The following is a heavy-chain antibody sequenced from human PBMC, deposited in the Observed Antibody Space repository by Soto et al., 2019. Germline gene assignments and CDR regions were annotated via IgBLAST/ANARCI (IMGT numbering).Heavy chain of an antibody. J-gene: IGHJ4*02. CDR1: GFTFSSYA. Sequence: PGGSLRLSCAASGFTFSSYAMHWVRQAPGKGLEYVSAISSNGGSTYYANSVKGRFTISRDNSKNTLYLQMGSLRAEDMAVYYCARENFLWFGELNQIYYFDYWGQGTLVTVSS. D-gene: IGHD3-10*01. CDR3: ARENFLWFGELNQIYYFDY. CDR2: ISSNGGST. V-gene: IGHV3-64*01.